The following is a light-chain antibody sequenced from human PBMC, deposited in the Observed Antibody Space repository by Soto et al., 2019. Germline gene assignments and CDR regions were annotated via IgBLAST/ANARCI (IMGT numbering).Light chain of an antibody. CDR3: SSYTSSRTWV. V-gene: IGLV2-14*01. CDR2: DVS. Sequence: QSALTQPASVSGSPGQSITISCTGTSSDVGGYNYVSWYQQHPGKAPKLMIYDVSNRPSGVSNRFSGSKSGNTASLTISWLQAEDEADYYCSSYTSSRTWVFGGGTKLTVL. CDR1: SSDVGGYNY. J-gene: IGLJ3*02.